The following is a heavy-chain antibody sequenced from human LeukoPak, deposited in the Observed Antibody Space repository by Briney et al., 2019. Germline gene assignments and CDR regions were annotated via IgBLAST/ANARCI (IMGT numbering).Heavy chain of an antibody. CDR1: GFTFTTYS. J-gene: IGHJ4*02. Sequence: GGSLRLSCAASGFTFTTYSMTWVRQAPGKGLQWVSAITGSGGITHYADSVKGRFTISRDNSKNTLYLQMNSLRAEDTAVYYCAKGTILARRFDFWGQGTLVTVSP. CDR2: ITGSGGIT. V-gene: IGHV3-23*01. CDR3: AKGTILARRFDF. D-gene: IGHD5-12*01.